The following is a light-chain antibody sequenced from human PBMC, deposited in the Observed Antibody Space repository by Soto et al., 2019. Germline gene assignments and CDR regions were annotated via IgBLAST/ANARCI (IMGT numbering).Light chain of an antibody. CDR2: EVS. CDR1: SSDVGGYNY. J-gene: IGLJ1*01. Sequence: QSALTQPASVSGSPGQSITISCTGTSSDVGGYNYVSWYQQHPGKAPKLMIYEVSKRPSGVSNRFSGSKSGNTASLTISGLQAEDEADYYCSSYTSSRVYVFGTGTKLTVL. V-gene: IGLV2-14*01. CDR3: SSYTSSRVYV.